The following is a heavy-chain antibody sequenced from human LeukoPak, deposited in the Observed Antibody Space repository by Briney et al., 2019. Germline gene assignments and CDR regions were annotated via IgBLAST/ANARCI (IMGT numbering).Heavy chain of an antibody. Sequence: GGSLRLSCAASGFRFSNDGMHWVRQAPGKGLEWVAQINQDGRVKHYVDSVKGRFTISRDNAKNLVSLQMSSLRAEDTAVYYCARGSDYSNGNIYEDDFEYWGQGTLVTVSS. CDR2: INQDGRVK. D-gene: IGHD5-12*01. CDR3: ARGSDYSNGNIYEDDFEY. J-gene: IGHJ4*02. CDR1: GFRFSNDG. V-gene: IGHV3-7*01.